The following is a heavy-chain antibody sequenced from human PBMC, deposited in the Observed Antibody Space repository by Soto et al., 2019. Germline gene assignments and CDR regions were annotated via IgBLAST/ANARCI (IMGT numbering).Heavy chain of an antibody. Sequence: QVQLVQSGAEVKKPGSSVKVSCKASGGTFSSYAISWVRQAPGQGLEWMGGIMPIFGTANYAQQFLGRVTITADKSTSTAYMELRSLRSEDTAVYYCARGPEWGLPDGAEAPYFDYWGQGTLVTVST. J-gene: IGHJ4*02. CDR3: ARGPEWGLPDGAEAPYFDY. CDR1: GGTFSSYA. CDR2: IMPIFGTA. D-gene: IGHD1-26*01. V-gene: IGHV1-69*06.